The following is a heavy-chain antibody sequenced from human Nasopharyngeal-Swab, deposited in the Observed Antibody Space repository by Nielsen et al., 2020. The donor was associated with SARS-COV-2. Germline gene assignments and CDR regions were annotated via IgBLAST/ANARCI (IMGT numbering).Heavy chain of an antibody. CDR1: GFTFRTFW. Sequence: GESLKLSCAFSGFTFRTFWMTLVRQAPGKGLEWVSNIKEDRSQKYYLDSVKGRFTISRDNAKNSLYLQMNSLSAEDTAIYFCARAVAGATDYWGQGTLGTVSS. V-gene: IGHV3-7*03. J-gene: IGHJ4*02. CDR2: IKEDRSQK. CDR3: ARAVAGATDY. D-gene: IGHD1-26*01.